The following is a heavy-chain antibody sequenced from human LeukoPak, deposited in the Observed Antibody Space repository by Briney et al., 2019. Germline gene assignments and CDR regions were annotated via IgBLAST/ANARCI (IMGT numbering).Heavy chain of an antibody. D-gene: IGHD1-7*01. Sequence: GGSLRLSCAASGFTFSTFAMIWVRQPPGKGLEWVSSIFPSGGEIHYADSVRGRFTISRDNSKSTLSLQMNSLRAEDTAIYYCARDSWDFNWNYRQEFGDYWGQGTLVTVSS. CDR3: ARDSWDFNWNYRQEFGDY. CDR1: GFTFSTFA. CDR2: IFPSGGEI. V-gene: IGHV3-23*01. J-gene: IGHJ4*02.